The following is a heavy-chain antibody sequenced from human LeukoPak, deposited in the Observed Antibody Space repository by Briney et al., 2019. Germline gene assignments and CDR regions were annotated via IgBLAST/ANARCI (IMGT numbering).Heavy chain of an antibody. V-gene: IGHV4-34*01. CDR3: ARGPHDYVWGSYRYGSFDY. CDR1: GGSFSGYY. J-gene: IGHJ4*02. Sequence: PSETLSLTCAVYGGSFSGYYWSWIRQPPGKGLEWIGEINHSGSTSYNPSLKSRVTISVDTSKNQFSLKLTSVPAADTAVYYCARGPHDYVWGSYRYGSFDYWGQGTLVTVSS. CDR2: INHSGST. D-gene: IGHD3-16*02.